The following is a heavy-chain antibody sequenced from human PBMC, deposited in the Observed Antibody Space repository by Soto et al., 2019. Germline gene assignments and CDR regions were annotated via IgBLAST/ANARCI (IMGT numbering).Heavy chain of an antibody. D-gene: IGHD6-13*01. J-gene: IGHJ5*02. CDR2: IYHSGST. CDR1: GGSISSGGYS. Sequence: SETLSLTCAVSGGSISSGGYSWSWIGQPPGKGLEWIGYIYHSGSTYYNPSLKSRVTISVDRSKNQFSLKLSSVTAADTAVYYCAVLGSSSWQNWFDPWGQGTLVTVSS. V-gene: IGHV4-30-2*01. CDR3: AVLGSSSWQNWFDP.